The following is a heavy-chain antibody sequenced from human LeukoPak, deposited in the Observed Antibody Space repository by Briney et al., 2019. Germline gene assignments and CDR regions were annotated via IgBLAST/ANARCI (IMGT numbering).Heavy chain of an antibody. CDR2: IYPGDSDT. J-gene: IGHJ4*02. CDR3: ARGGYSSAWYGGY. D-gene: IGHD6-19*01. CDR1: GYSFTNYW. V-gene: IGHV5-51*01. Sequence: GESLKISCKGSGYSFTNYWIGRVRQMPGKGLEWMGIIYPGDSDTRYSPSFQGQVTISADKSISAAYLQWSSLKASDTAMYYCARGGYSSAWYGGYWGQGTLVTVSS.